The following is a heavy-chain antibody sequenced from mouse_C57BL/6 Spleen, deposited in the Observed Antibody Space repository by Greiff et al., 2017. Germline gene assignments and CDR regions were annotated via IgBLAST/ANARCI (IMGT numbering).Heavy chain of an antibody. CDR2: TDPNSGGT. CDR1: GYTFTSYW. V-gene: IGHV1-72*01. J-gene: IGHJ4*01. D-gene: IGHD2-3*01. Sequence: QVQLQQPGAELVKPGASVKLSCKASGYTFTSYWMHWVKQRPGRGLEWIGRTDPNSGGTKYNEKFKSKATLTVDKPSSTAYMQLSSLTSEDSAVYYCARDGDDGYYYAMDYWGQGTSVTVSS. CDR3: ARDGDDGYYYAMDY.